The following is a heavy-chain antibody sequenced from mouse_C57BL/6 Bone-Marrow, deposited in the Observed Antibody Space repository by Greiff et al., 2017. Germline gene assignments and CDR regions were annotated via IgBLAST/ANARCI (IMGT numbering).Heavy chain of an antibody. J-gene: IGHJ3*01. CDR3: ARHDYFSLSY. D-gene: IGHD2-4*01. CDR2: ISNGGGST. V-gene: IGHV5-12*01. Sequence: DVKLVESGGGLVQPGGSLKLSCAASGFTFSDYYMYWVRQTPEKRLEWVAYISNGGGSTNYPDTVKGRFTISRDNAKNTLYLQMSRLKSEDTAMYYCARHDYFSLSYWGQVTLVTVA. CDR1: GFTFSDYY.